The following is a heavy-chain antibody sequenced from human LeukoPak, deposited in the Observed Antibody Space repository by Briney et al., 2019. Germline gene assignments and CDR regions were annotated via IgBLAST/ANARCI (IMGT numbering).Heavy chain of an antibody. CDR1: GYSFTRNG. V-gene: IGHV1-18*01. Sequence: AASVKVSCKPSGYSFTRNGISWVRQAPGQGLEWMAWISANSGNTNYAQNFQDRVTLTTDTSTSTAYMELRSLRSDDTAVYHCARDVNYAFDYWGQGTLVTVSS. CDR2: ISANSGNT. CDR3: ARDVNYAFDY. J-gene: IGHJ4*02. D-gene: IGHD3-16*01.